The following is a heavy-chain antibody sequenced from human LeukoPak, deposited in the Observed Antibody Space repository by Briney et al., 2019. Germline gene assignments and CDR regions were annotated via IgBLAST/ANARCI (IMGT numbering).Heavy chain of an antibody. J-gene: IGHJ4*02. CDR1: GFTFGNYW. D-gene: IGHD3-16*02. CDR2: VNRAESDT. Sequence: GGSLRLSCAASGFTFGNYWMHWVRQAPGKGLMWVSRVNRAESDTTYADSVKGRFTVSRDNAKNTLYLQMNSLRAEDTAVYYCARDFPVMITFGGVIVFPLDYWGQGTLVTVSS. CDR3: ARDFPVMITFGGVIVFPLDY. V-gene: IGHV3-74*01.